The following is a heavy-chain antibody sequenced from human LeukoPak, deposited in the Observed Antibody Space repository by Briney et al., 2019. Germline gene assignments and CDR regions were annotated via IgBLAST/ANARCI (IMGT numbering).Heavy chain of an antibody. V-gene: IGHV3-21*01. CDR1: GFTFSSYS. Sequence: GGSLRLSCAASGFTFSSYSMNWVRQAPGKGLEWVSSISSSSSYIYYADSVKGRFTISRDNAKNSLYLQMNSLRAEDTAVYYCARGTQCSGGSCYSGGYWGQGTLVIVSS. CDR3: ARGTQCSGGSCYSGGY. CDR2: ISSSSSYI. D-gene: IGHD2-15*01. J-gene: IGHJ4*02.